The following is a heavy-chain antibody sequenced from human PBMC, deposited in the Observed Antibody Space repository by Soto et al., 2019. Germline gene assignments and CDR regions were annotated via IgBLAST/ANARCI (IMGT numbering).Heavy chain of an antibody. CDR1: GGSISSSSYY. CDR3: ARSIDP. Sequence: SETLSLTCTVSGGSISSSSYYWGWIRQPPGKGLEWIGYIYYSGITDYNPSLKSRVTISVDTSKNQFSLKLSSVTAADTAVYYCARSIDPWGQGTLVTVSS. J-gene: IGHJ5*02. CDR2: IYYSGIT. V-gene: IGHV4-61*05.